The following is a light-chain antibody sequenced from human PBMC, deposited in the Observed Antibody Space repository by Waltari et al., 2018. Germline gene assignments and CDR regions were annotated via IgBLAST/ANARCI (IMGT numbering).Light chain of an antibody. Sequence: QCALTPPPSASQSPGQSAPISCTGTSSDGGRYNYVSWDQQHPGTPPKLIIYEVRKRPSGLPARLSGSKSGNTASRTVSGLQAEDEADYYCSSYAGSNNVVFGGGTKLTVL. CDR2: EVR. CDR1: SSDGGRYNY. J-gene: IGLJ2*01. V-gene: IGLV2-8*01. CDR3: SSYAGSNNVV.